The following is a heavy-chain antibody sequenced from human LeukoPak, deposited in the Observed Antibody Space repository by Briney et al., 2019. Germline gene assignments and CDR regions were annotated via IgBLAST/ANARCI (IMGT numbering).Heavy chain of an antibody. D-gene: IGHD2-15*01. CDR2: ISSSSSYV. CDR1: GFTFDDYG. J-gene: IGHJ4*02. CDR3: ARASCSGGSCQYYFDY. V-gene: IGHV3-21*01. Sequence: GGSLRLSCAASGFTFDDYGMSWVRQAPGKGLEWVSSISSSSSYVYYADSVKGRFTISRDNAKNSLYLQMNSLRAEDTAVYYCARASCSGGSCQYYFDYWGQGTLVTVSS.